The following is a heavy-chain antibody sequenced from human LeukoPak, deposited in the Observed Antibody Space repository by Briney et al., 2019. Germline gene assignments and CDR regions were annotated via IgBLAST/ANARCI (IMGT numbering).Heavy chain of an antibody. CDR2: IIPILGIA. CDR1: GGTFSSYA. CDR3: ASSKTPVSSRGTKPFDY. J-gene: IGHJ4*02. D-gene: IGHD3-16*01. V-gene: IGHV1-69*04. Sequence: ASVKVSCKASGGTFSSYAISWVRQAPGQGLEWMGRIIPILGIANYAQKFQGRVTITADKSTSTAYMELSSLRSEDTAVYYCASSKTPVSSRGTKPFDYWGQGTLVTVSS.